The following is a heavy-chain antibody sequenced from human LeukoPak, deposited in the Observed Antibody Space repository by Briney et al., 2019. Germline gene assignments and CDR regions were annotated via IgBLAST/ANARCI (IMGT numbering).Heavy chain of an antibody. V-gene: IGHV3-48*01. CDR3: ARDHDSSSCPYFDY. CDR2: ISSSSSTI. CDR1: GFTFSSYS. Sequence: TGGSLGLSCAASGFTFSSYSMNWVRQAPGKGLEWVSYISSSSSTIYYADSVKGRFTISRDNAKNSLYLQMNSLRAEDTAVYYCARDHDSSSCPYFDYWGQGTLVTVSS. D-gene: IGHD6-13*01. J-gene: IGHJ4*02.